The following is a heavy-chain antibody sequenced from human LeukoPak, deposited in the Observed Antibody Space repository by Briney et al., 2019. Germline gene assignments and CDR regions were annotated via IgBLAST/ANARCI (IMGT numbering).Heavy chain of an antibody. D-gene: IGHD6-19*01. Sequence: GGSLRLSCAASGFTFSSYSMNWVRQAPGKGLELVSSISSSSSYIYYADSVKGRSTISRDNAKNSLYLQMNSLRAEDTAVYYCARDSSSGPKGAFDIWGQGTMVTVSS. CDR2: ISSSSSYI. CDR3: ARDSSSGPKGAFDI. J-gene: IGHJ3*02. CDR1: GFTFSSYS. V-gene: IGHV3-21*01.